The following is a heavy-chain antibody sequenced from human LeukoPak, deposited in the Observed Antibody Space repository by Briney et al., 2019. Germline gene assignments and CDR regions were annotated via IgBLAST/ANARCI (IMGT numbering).Heavy chain of an antibody. D-gene: IGHD1-26*01. CDR3: ARTVGATAFDY. V-gene: IGHV3-33*03. J-gene: IGHJ4*02. CDR2: IWYDGSNK. CDR1: GFTFSSNG. Sequence: GGSLRLSCAASGFTFSSNGMHWVRQAPGKGLEWVAVIWYDGSNKYYADSVKGRFTISRDNSKNTLYLQMNSLRAEDTAVYYCARTVGATAFDYWGQGTLVTVSS.